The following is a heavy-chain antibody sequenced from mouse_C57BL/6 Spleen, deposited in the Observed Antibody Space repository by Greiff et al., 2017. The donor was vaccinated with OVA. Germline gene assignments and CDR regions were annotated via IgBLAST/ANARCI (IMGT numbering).Heavy chain of an antibody. D-gene: IGHD2-1*01. CDR1: GYSITSGYY. V-gene: IGHV3-6*01. CDR2: ISYDGSN. J-gene: IGHJ4*01. Sequence: EVKLMESGPGLVKPSQSLSLTCSVTGYSITSGYYWNWIRQFPGNKLEWMGYISYDGSNNYNPSLKNRISITRDTSKNQFFLKLNSVTTEDTATYYCERVRLYYGNYDYAMDYWGQGTSVTVSS. CDR3: ERVRLYYGNYDYAMDY.